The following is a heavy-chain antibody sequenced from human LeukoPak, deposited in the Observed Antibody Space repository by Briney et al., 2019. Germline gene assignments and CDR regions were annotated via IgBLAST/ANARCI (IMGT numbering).Heavy chain of an antibody. D-gene: IGHD3-22*01. J-gene: IGHJ4*02. Sequence: PGGSLRLSCAASGFTVSSNYMSWVRQAPGKGLEWVSVIYSGGSTYYADSVKGRFTISIDNSKNTLYLQMNSLRAEDTAVYYCARAGSYDSSGYYRYPDYWGQGTLVTVSS. CDR2: IYSGGST. V-gene: IGHV3-66*01. CDR1: GFTVSSNY. CDR3: ARAGSYDSSGYYRYPDY.